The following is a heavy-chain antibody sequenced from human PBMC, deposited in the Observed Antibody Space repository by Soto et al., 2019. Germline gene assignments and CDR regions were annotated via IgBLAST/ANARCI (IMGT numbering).Heavy chain of an antibody. D-gene: IGHD2-8*02. Sequence: PSETLSLTCIASGESISSSSYYWGWLRHRTGKGLEWIGSIYYSGRTYYNPSFKSRVTISIDTSKNQFSLKLSSVTATDTAVYYYARQRATVVSQAYFDHWGQGALVTVSS. CDR3: ARQRATVVSQAYFDH. CDR1: GESISSSSYY. V-gene: IGHV4-39*01. J-gene: IGHJ4*02. CDR2: IYYSGRT.